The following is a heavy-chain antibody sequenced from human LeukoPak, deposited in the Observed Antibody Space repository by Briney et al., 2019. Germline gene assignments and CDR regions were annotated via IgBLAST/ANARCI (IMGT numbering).Heavy chain of an antibody. Sequence: SETLSLTCTVSGGSISSYYWSWIRQPPGKGLEWIGYIYYSGSTNYNPSLKSRVTISVDTSKNQFSLKLSSVTAADTAVYYCARAHRPIDYFDYWGQGTLVSVSS. V-gene: IGHV4-59*01. CDR3: ARAHRPIDYFDY. CDR1: GGSISSYY. J-gene: IGHJ4*02. CDR2: IYYSGST.